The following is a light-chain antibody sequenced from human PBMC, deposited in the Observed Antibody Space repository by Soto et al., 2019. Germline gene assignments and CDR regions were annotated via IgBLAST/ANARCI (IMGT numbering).Light chain of an antibody. Sequence: IVFTQSPGTLSLSPGERATLSCRASQSVSSSFLAWYQQTPGQAPRLLIYGASRRATGIPDRFSGRGSGTDFTLTISRLESEDFAVYYCEQYGSSPLTFGGGTKVDIK. J-gene: IGKJ4*01. V-gene: IGKV3-20*01. CDR3: EQYGSSPLT. CDR1: QSVSSSF. CDR2: GAS.